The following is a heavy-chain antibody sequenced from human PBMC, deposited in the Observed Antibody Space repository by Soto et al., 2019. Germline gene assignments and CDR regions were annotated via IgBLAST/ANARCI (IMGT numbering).Heavy chain of an antibody. J-gene: IGHJ4*02. V-gene: IGHV1-8*02. CDR2: MNPNSGKT. Sequence: QVQLVQSGAEVKEPGASVKVSCKAFGYTFTDYNINWVRQATGQGPEWMGWMNPNSGKTACAQKFQGRVSMTRNIYIDTAYMEVTSLTSEDTAVYYCARFDYAFDHWGQGTLVTVSS. CDR3: ARFDYAFDH. D-gene: IGHD4-17*01. CDR1: GYTFTDYN.